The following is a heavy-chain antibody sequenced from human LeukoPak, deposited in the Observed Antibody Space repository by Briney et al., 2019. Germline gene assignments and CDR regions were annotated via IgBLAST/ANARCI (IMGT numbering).Heavy chain of an antibody. CDR1: GFTFSSYA. V-gene: IGHV3-23*01. Sequence: PGGSLRLSCAASGFTFSSYAMSWVRQAPGRGLGWVSAISGSGGSTYHADSVKGRFTISRDNSKNTLYLQMNSLRAEDTAVYYCAKDLRSAWYFDYWGQGTLVTVSS. D-gene: IGHD2-15*01. J-gene: IGHJ4*02. CDR2: ISGSGGST. CDR3: AKDLRSAWYFDY.